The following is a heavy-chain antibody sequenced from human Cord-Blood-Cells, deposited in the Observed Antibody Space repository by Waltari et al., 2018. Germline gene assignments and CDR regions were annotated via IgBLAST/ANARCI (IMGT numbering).Heavy chain of an antibody. CDR2: ISGSGGST. CDR1: GFTFSSYA. J-gene: IGHJ4*02. V-gene: IGHV3-23*01. Sequence: EVQLLESGGGLVQPGGSLRLSCAASGFTFSSYAMSWVRQAPGEGLEWVSAISGSGGSTYDADSVKGRFTISRDNSKNTLYLQMNSLRAEDTAVYYCAKDQGHSGSYYYFDYWGQGTLVTVSS. CDR3: AKDQGHSGSYYYFDY. D-gene: IGHD1-26*01.